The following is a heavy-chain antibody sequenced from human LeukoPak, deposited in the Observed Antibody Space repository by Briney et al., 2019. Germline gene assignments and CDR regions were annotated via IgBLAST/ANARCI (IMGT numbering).Heavy chain of an antibody. CDR3: ARLTYYYGSGLD. J-gene: IGHJ4*02. Sequence: SETLSLTCTVSGGSISSSSYYWGWIRQPPGKGLEWIGSIYYSGSTYYNPSLKSRVTISVDTSKNQFSLKLSSVTAADTAVYYCARLTYYYGSGLDWGQGTLVTVSS. V-gene: IGHV4-39*01. D-gene: IGHD3-10*01. CDR2: IYYSGST. CDR1: GGSISSSSYY.